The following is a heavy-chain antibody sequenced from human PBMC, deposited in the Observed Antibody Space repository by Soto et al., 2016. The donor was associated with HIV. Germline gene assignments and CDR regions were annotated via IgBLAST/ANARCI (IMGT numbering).Heavy chain of an antibody. V-gene: IGHV1-69*10. D-gene: IGHD4-17*01. J-gene: IGHJ6*03. CDR1: GGTFTTSA. Sequence: QVQLVQSGAEVKKPGSSVKVSCKASGGTFTTSAISWVRQAPGQGLDWMGGIIPILVITKYVQKFQGRVTITADKSTSTVYMELSTLRSDDTAVYYCARGPYYGDYPDYSYYHMDVVGQRDHGHRLL. CDR3: ARGPYYGDYPDYSYYHMDV. CDR2: IIPILVIT.